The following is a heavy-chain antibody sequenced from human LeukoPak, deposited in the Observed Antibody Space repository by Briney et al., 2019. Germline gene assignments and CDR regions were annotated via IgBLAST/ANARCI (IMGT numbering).Heavy chain of an antibody. CDR1: GGSIRGYY. V-gene: IGHV4-59*01. Sequence: SETLSLTCTVSGGSIRGYYWSWIRQPPGKGLEWIGYIYYSGSTNYNPSLKSRVTISVDTSKNQFSLKLSSVTAADTAVYYCARGCSAETPQNWFDRWGRGALVSVSS. D-gene: IGHD2-2*01. J-gene: IGHJ5*02. CDR3: ARGCSAETPQNWFDR. CDR2: IYYSGST.